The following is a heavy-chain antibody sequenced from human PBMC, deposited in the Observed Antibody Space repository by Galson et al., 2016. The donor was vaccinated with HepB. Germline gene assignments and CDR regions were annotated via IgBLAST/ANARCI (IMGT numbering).Heavy chain of an antibody. CDR2: LDPTDSYT. Sequence: QSGAEVKKPGESLRISCKASGYNSLSHWITWVRRMPGKGLEWMGILDPTDSYTRYRQSFQGHVTISVDKSTNTAFLQWSSLKASDTAIYYCARRSPGIVETATRYYFDPWGQGTLVTVSS. CDR3: ARRSPGIVETATRYYFDP. D-gene: IGHD1-26*01. J-gene: IGHJ5*02. V-gene: IGHV5-10-1*01. CDR1: GYNSLSHW.